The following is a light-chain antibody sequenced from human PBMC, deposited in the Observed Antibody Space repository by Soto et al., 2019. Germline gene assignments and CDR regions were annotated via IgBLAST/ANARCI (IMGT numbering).Light chain of an antibody. J-gene: IGKJ4*01. CDR1: QSIGTY. V-gene: IGKV1-8*01. CDR3: QQYYIYTHT. CDR2: AAS. Sequence: AIRMTQSPSSFSASTGDRVTITCRASQSIGTYLAWYQQIPGRAPKLLIFAASTLQRGVPSRFSGSGSGTDFTLTISCLQSEDFATYYCQQYYIYTHTFGGGTKVDIK.